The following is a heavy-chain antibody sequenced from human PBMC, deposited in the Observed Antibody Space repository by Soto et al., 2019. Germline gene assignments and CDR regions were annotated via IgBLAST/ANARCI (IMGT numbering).Heavy chain of an antibody. CDR3: ARDSVYYGDYELNYFDY. Sequence: QVQLVESGGGLVKPGGSLRLSCAASGFTFSDYYMSWIRQAPGKGLEWVSYISSSSSYTNYADSVKGRFTISGDNAKNPLYLQMNSLRAEAAAVYYCARDSVYYGDYELNYFDYWGQGTLVTVSS. D-gene: IGHD4-17*01. CDR1: GFTFSDYY. V-gene: IGHV3-11*05. CDR2: ISSSSSYT. J-gene: IGHJ4*02.